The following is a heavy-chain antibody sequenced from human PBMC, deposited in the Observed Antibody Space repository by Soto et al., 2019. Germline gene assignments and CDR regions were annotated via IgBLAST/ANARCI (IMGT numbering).Heavy chain of an antibody. J-gene: IGHJ4*02. CDR2: IYWDDDK. CDR3: AHRRRQGLTGPWNFGYFDF. V-gene: IGHV2-5*02. CDR1: GFSLSTSELG. D-gene: IGHD3-9*01. Sequence: SGPTLVNPTQTLTLTCTFSGFSLSTSELGVGWIRQPPGKALEWLALIYWDDDKRYSPSLKSRLTITKDTSKNQVVLTLTNMDPVDTATYYCAHRRRQGLTGPWNFGYFDFWGQGMLVTVSS.